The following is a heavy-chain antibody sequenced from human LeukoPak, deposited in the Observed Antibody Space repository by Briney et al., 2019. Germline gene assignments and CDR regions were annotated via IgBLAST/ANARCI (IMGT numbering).Heavy chain of an antibody. CDR1: GGTFSSYT. J-gene: IGHJ4*02. CDR2: IIPILGIA. CDR3: ARDTAVATTHFDY. V-gene: IGHV1-69*04. Sequence: ASVKVSCKASGGTFSSYTISWGRQAPGQGLEWMGRIIPILGIANYAQKFQGRVTITADKSTSTAYMELSSLRSEDTAVYYCARDTAVATTHFDYWGQGTLVTASS. D-gene: IGHD5-12*01.